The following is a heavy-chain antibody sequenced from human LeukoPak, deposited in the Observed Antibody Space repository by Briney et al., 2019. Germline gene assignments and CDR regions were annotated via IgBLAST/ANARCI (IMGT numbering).Heavy chain of an antibody. V-gene: IGHV1-2*02. Sequence: ASVKVSCKASGYTFTGYYMHWVRQAPGQGLEWMGWINPNSGGTNYAQKFQGRVTMTRDTSISTAYMELSRLRSDDTAVYYCARDHGAVLRFLEWLSRFDYWGQGTLVTVSS. CDR1: GYTFTGYY. CDR3: ARDHGAVLRFLEWLSRFDY. CDR2: INPNSGGT. J-gene: IGHJ4*02. D-gene: IGHD3-3*01.